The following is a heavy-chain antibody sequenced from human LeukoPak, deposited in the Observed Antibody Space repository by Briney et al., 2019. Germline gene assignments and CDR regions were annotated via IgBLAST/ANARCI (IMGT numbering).Heavy chain of an antibody. V-gene: IGHV3-23*01. D-gene: IGHD3-10*01. Sequence: GGSLRLSCAASGFTFSTSSMSWVRQAPGKGLAWVSSISGSGGSTYYADSVKGRFTISRDNSRNTLFLQMNSLKADDTAVYYCAKDREGWESILGFGNYFDYWGQGTLVTVSS. CDR3: AKDREGWESILGFGNYFDY. CDR1: GFTFSTSS. J-gene: IGHJ4*02. CDR2: ISGSGGST.